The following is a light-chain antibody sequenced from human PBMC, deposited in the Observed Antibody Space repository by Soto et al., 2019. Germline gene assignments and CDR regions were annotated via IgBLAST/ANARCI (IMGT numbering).Light chain of an antibody. CDR1: SSNIGSNY. Sequence: QSVLTQPPSASGTPGQRVNISCSGSSSNIGSNYVYWYRQFPATAPKLLIQRNNQRPSGVPPRFSGSKSDSSASMATSVLRSDEEADYYCGGWDDRLSGPVFGGGTKLTVL. CDR3: GGWDDRLSGPV. CDR2: RNN. V-gene: IGLV1-47*01. J-gene: IGLJ2*01.